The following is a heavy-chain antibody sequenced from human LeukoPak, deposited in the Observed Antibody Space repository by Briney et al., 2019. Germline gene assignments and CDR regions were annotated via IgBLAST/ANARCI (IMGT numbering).Heavy chain of an antibody. D-gene: IGHD6-19*01. Sequence: GGSLRLSCAASGFTFSDYYMSWIRQAPGKGLEWVSYISSSGSTIYYADSVKGRFTISRDNAKNSLYLQMNSLRAEDTAVYYCARDRDSSGPDAFDIWGQGTMVTVSS. V-gene: IGHV3-11*04. CDR2: ISSSGSTI. CDR1: GFTFSDYY. CDR3: ARDRDSSGPDAFDI. J-gene: IGHJ3*02.